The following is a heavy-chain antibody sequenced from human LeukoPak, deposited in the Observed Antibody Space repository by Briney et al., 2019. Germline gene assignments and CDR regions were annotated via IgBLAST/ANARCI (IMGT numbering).Heavy chain of an antibody. V-gene: IGHV4-4*09. CDR1: GDSISSYY. D-gene: IGHD6-6*01. CDR2: IYTSGGT. Sequence: SETLSLTCTVSGDSISSYYWSWIRQPPGKGLEWIGYIYTSGGTNYIPSLKGRVTISIDTSKNQFSLKLSSVTAADSAVYYCARLTRLSTSPDRYYLDYWGQGTLVTISS. J-gene: IGHJ4*02. CDR3: ARLTRLSTSPDRYYLDY.